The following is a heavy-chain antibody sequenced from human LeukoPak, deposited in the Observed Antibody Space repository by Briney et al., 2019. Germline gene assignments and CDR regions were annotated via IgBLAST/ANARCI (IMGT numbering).Heavy chain of an antibody. CDR3: ARVLIKDALTMIVVDGLHAFDI. J-gene: IGHJ3*02. Sequence: SETLSLTCTVSGGSISSYYWSWIRQPPGKGLEWIGYIYYSGSTNYNPSLKSRVTISVDTSKNQFSLKLSSVTAADTAVYYCARVLIKDALTMIVVDGLHAFDIWGQGTMVTVSS. D-gene: IGHD3-22*01. CDR1: GGSISSYY. V-gene: IGHV4-59*01. CDR2: IYYSGST.